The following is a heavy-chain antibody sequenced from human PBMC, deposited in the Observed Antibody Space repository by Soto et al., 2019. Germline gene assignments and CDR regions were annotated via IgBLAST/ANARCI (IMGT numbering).Heavy chain of an antibody. CDR3: ARLGSAGSYDYYYYYVMDF. Sequence: GESLKISCKGSGYSFTSYWIGWVRQMPGKGLEWMGIIYPGDSDTRYSPSFQGQVTISADKSISTAYLQWSSLKASNTAMYYCARLGSAGSYDYYYYYVMDFWGKGTTVTVSS. CDR2: IYPGDSDT. J-gene: IGHJ6*04. CDR1: GYSFTSYW. V-gene: IGHV5-51*01. D-gene: IGHD3-10*01.